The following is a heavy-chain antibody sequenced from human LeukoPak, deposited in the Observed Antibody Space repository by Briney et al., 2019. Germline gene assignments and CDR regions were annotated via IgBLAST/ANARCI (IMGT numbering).Heavy chain of an antibody. J-gene: IGHJ3*02. V-gene: IGHV1-18*01. CDR2: ISAYNGNT. CDR1: GYTFTSYD. Sequence: ASVKVSCKASGYTFTSYDISWVRQAPGQGLEWMGWISAYNGNTNYAQKLQGRVTMTTDTSTSTAYMELRSLRSDDTAVYYCARSRGYSGYDKNDAFDIWGQGTMVTVSS. D-gene: IGHD5-12*01. CDR3: ARSRGYSGYDKNDAFDI.